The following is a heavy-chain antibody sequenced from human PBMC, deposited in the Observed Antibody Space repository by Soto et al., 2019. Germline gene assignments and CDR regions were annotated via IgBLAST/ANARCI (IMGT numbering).Heavy chain of an antibody. Sequence: GGSLRLSCAASGFTFSSYAMSWVRQAPGKGLEWVSAISGSGGSTYYADSVKGRFTISRDNSKNTLYLQMNSLRAEDTAVYYCAKMAGKIAARLGSYFDYWGQGTLVTVSS. CDR1: GFTFSSYA. V-gene: IGHV3-23*01. CDR2: ISGSGGST. CDR3: AKMAGKIAARLGSYFDY. J-gene: IGHJ4*02. D-gene: IGHD6-6*01.